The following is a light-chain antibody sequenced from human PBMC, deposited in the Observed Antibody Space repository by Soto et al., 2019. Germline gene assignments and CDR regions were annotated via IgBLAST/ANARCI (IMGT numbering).Light chain of an antibody. CDR3: ETWDSSLSAGV. J-gene: IGLJ3*02. Sequence: QSVLTQPPSVSAAPGQKVTVSRSGSRSNIGNNAVAWYQHLPGTAPKLLIYDNDKRPSGISDRFSASKSGTSATLAITGLQTGEEADYYCETWDSSLSAGVFGGGTKVTVL. CDR1: RSNIGNNA. CDR2: DND. V-gene: IGLV1-51*01.